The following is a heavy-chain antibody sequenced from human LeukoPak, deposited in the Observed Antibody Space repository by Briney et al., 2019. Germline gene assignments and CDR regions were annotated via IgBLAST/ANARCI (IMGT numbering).Heavy chain of an antibody. J-gene: IGHJ4*02. D-gene: IGHD1-26*01. CDR3: AKDPGGSYSFEY. CDR1: GFTFSSYG. V-gene: IGHV3-30*02. CDR2: IRYDGSNK. Sequence: GGSLRLSCAASGFTFSSYGMHWVRQAPGKGLEWVAFIRYDGSNKYYADSVKGRFTISRDNSKNTLYLQMDSLRAEDTAVYYCAKDPGGSYSFEYWGQGTLVTVSS.